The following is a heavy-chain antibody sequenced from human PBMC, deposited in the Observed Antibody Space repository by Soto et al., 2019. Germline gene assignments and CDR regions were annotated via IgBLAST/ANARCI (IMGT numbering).Heavy chain of an antibody. CDR1: GGTFSSYA. CDR3: ARVSEEIITIFGGGRPAYYYYGMDV. Sequence: SVKVSCKASGGTFSSYAISWVRQAPGQGLEWMGGIIPIFGTANYAQKFQGRVTITADESTSTAYMELSSLRSEDTAVYYCARVSEEIITIFGGGRPAYYYYGMDVRGPGITVTVSS. CDR2: IIPIFGTA. V-gene: IGHV1-69*13. J-gene: IGHJ6*02. D-gene: IGHD3-3*01.